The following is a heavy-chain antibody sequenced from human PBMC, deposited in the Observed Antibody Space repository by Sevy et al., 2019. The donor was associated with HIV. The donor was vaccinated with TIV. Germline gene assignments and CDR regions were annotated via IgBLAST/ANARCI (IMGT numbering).Heavy chain of an antibody. Sequence: GGFLRLSCAASGFTFSSYWMSWVRQAPGKGLEWVANIKQDGSEKYYVDSVKGRFTISRDNAKNSLYLQMNSLRAEDTAVYYCARGYRGYYFDYWGQGTLVTVSS. CDR2: IKQDGSEK. CDR3: ARGYRGYYFDY. CDR1: GFTFSSYW. J-gene: IGHJ4*02. D-gene: IGHD5-12*01. V-gene: IGHV3-7*01.